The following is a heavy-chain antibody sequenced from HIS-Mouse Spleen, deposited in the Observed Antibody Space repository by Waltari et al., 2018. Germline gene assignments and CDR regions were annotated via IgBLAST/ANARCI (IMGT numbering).Heavy chain of an antibody. CDR3: ARSPYYDFWNGYSDNWFGP. CDR1: GGSISSGGYY. D-gene: IGHD3-3*01. V-gene: IGHV4-31*01. Sequence: QVQLQESGSGLVKPSQTLSLTCTVSGGSISSGGYYWSWIRQHPGKGLEWIGYIYYSGSTYYNPSLKSPVTLSVDTSENPFSLKLSSLTAADTAVYYCARSPYYDFWNGYSDNWFGPWCQGTLVTVSS. CDR2: IYYSGST. J-gene: IGHJ5*02.